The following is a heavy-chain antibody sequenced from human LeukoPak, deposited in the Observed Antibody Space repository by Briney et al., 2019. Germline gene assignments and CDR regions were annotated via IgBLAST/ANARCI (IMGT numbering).Heavy chain of an antibody. CDR3: EKDHLGLDILTGYYPQPLY. Sequence: GGSMRLSCAASGFTFSSYGMSWVRQAPGKGLEWVSAITGSGGSTYYANSVKGRFTISRDNSKNTLYLQMNSLRAEDTAVYYCEKDHLGLDILTGYYPQPLYWGQGTLVTVSS. J-gene: IGHJ4*02. V-gene: IGHV3-23*01. CDR1: GFTFSSYG. D-gene: IGHD3-9*01. CDR2: ITGSGGST.